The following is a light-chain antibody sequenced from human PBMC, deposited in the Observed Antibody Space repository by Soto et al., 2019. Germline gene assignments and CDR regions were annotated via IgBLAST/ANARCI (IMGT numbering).Light chain of an antibody. CDR3: QQYGSSPLT. CDR2: GAS. Sequence: EIVLTQSPGTLSLSPGERATLSCRASQSVSNNYLAWYRQKPGQAPRLLIYGASSRATGIPDRFSGSGSGTDFTLTIGRLEPEDFAVYYCQQYGSSPLTFGGGTKVEIK. J-gene: IGKJ4*01. CDR1: QSVSNNY. V-gene: IGKV3-20*01.